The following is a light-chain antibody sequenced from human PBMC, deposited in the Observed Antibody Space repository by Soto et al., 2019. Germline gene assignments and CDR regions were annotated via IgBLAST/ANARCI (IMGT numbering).Light chain of an antibody. CDR3: ATWDGGLTPQGV. J-gene: IGLJ1*01. CDR2: DNN. Sequence: QSVLSKPPSVSAAPGQRVPISCPGSTSNIGKYYVSWYQQVPGTAPRLLIYDNNQRPSGIPDRFSGSKSGTSATLAITGLQTGDEADYYCATWDGGLTPQGVFGTGTKLTVL. V-gene: IGLV1-51*01. CDR1: TSNIGKYY.